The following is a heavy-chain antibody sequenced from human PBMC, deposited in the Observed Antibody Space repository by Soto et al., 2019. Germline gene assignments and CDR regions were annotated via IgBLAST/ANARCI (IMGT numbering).Heavy chain of an antibody. CDR1: GYTYTGYY. CDR2: INPNSGGT. V-gene: IGHV1-2*04. J-gene: IGHJ6*02. D-gene: IGHD5-18*01. Sequence: ASVKVSCKASGYTYTGYYMHWVRQAPGQGLEWMGWINPNSGGTNYAQKFQGWVTMTRDTSISTAYMELSRLRSDDTAVYYCARDGALGYSCGSYYCYYGMDVWGQGTTVTVSS. CDR3: ARDGALGYSCGSYYCYYGMDV.